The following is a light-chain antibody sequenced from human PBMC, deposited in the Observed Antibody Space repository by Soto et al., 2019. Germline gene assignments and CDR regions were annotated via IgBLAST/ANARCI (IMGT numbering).Light chain of an antibody. CDR1: QSVSSSY. J-gene: IGKJ2*01. CDR2: GAS. CDR3: QQYGSSPPYT. V-gene: IGKV3-20*01. Sequence: EIVLTQSPGTLSLSPGERATLSCRASQSVSSSYLAWYQQKPGQAARPLIYGASSRATGIPDRFSGSGSGIDFTLTISRLEPEDFAVYYCQQYGSSPPYTFGQWTKLAIK.